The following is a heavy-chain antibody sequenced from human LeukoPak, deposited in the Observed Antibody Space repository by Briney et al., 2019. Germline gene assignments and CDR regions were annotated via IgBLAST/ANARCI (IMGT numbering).Heavy chain of an antibody. Sequence: SQTLSLTCAVSGGSITSGGYSWSWIRQPPGKSLEWFGYIYHSGSTYYTPSPTRRVTLSVHRSKNQFSLKLSSLPAADTAVYYCARARRTIPGYNWFDPWGPGTLVTVSS. CDR1: GGSITSGGYS. CDR2: IYHSGST. CDR3: ARARRTIPGYNWFDP. J-gene: IGHJ5*02. V-gene: IGHV4-30-2*01. D-gene: IGHD1-14*01.